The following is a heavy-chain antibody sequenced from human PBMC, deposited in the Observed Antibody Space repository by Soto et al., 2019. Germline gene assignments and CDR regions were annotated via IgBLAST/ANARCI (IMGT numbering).Heavy chain of an antibody. J-gene: IGHJ4*02. Sequence: QVQLVQSGAEVKRPGASVKVSCKASGYTFTGHYIHWVRQAPEQGPEWMGEIGPESGATRYAQKFQGRVTMSRETSITTVYMELKNLSPDDKAVYYCGRGRSGQIVVVYWGQGTPVTVSS. CDR2: IGPESGAT. CDR3: GRGRSGQIVVVY. D-gene: IGHD1-26*01. CDR1: GYTFTGHY. V-gene: IGHV1-2*02.